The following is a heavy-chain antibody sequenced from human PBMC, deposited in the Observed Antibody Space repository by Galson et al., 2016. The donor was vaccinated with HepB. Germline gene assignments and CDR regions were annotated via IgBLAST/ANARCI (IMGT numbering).Heavy chain of an antibody. Sequence: SLRLSCAASGFTFRSYGMHWVRQAPGKGLEWVAAIWYDGSNTYYADSVKGRFTISRDNSANTLYLQMNSLRAEDTAVYYCARDGSGTYPFDRAFHWGQGTLVTVSS. CDR1: GFTFRSYG. CDR3: ARDGSGTYPFDRAFH. D-gene: IGHD3-10*01. V-gene: IGHV3-33*01. CDR2: IWYDGSNT. J-gene: IGHJ4*02.